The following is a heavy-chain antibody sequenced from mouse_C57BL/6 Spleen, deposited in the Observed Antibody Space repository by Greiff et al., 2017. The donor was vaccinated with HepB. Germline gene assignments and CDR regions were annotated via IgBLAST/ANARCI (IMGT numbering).Heavy chain of an antibody. CDR1: GYTFTSYW. CDR3: ARSGGSKDYFDY. D-gene: IGHD1-1*01. CDR2: INPSDSYT. V-gene: IGHV1-50*01. J-gene: IGHJ2*01. Sequence: QVQLQQPGAELVKPGASVKLSCKASGYTFTSYWMQWVKQRPGHGLEWIGEINPSDSYTNYNQKFKGKSTLTVDKSSSTAYRQLSSLTSEDSAVYYCARSGGSKDYFDYWGQGTTLTVSS.